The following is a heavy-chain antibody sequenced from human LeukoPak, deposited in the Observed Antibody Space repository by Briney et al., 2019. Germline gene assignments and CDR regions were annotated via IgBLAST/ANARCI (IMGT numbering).Heavy chain of an antibody. Sequence: SETLSLTCIVSDGSISSSSYYWGWIRQPPGKGLEWIGNLFYTGETFYNPSLNSRVTISMDTSKSQFSLRLSSVTAADTAVYYCARTDSGRYSYFDYWGQGTLVTVSS. CDR2: LFYTGET. CDR1: DGSISSSSYY. D-gene: IGHD1-26*01. J-gene: IGHJ4*02. CDR3: ARTDSGRYSYFDY. V-gene: IGHV4-39*01.